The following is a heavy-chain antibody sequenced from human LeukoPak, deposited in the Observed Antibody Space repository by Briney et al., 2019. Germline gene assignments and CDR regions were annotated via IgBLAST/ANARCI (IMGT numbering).Heavy chain of an antibody. D-gene: IGHD6-19*01. Sequence: GASVKVSCKASGYTFTSYYMHWVRQAPGQGLEWMGIINPSGGSTSYAQKFQGRVTMTRDTSTSTVYMELSSLRSEDTAVYYCARLADLESIAVAGTTGGRFDPWGQGTLVTVSS. CDR1: GYTFTSYY. CDR2: INPSGGST. J-gene: IGHJ5*02. CDR3: ARLADLESIAVAGTTGGRFDP. V-gene: IGHV1-46*01.